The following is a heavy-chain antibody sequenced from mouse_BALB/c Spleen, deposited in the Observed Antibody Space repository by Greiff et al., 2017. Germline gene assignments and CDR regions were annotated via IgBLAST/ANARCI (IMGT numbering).Heavy chain of an antibody. J-gene: IGHJ3*01. D-gene: IGHD1-1*01. CDR3: GRELYYGSSPFAY. Sequence: EVQRVESGPELVKPGASVKISCKASGYSFTGYFMNWVKQSHGKSLEWIGRINPYNGDTFYNQKFKGKDTLTVDKSSSTAHMELLSLTSEDSAVYDCGRELYYGSSPFAYWGQGTLVTVSA. CDR1: GYSFTGYF. V-gene: IGHV1-37*01. CDR2: INPYNGDT.